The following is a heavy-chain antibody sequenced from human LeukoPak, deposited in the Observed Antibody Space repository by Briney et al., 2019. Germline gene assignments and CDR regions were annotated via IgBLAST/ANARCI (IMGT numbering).Heavy chain of an antibody. CDR1: GSSISSHY. CDR2: IYTSGNT. CDR3: ARLGQYGSAI. J-gene: IGHJ4*02. D-gene: IGHD3-10*01. Sequence: SETLSLTCTVSGSSISSHYCSWIRQPAGKGLEWIGRIYTSGNTMYNPSLGSRITMSIDTSQNQFSLKLSSVTAADTAVYYCARLGQYGSAIWGQGIRVTVSS. V-gene: IGHV4-4*07.